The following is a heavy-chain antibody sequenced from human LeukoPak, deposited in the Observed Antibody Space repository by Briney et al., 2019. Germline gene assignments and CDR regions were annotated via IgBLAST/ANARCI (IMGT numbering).Heavy chain of an antibody. D-gene: IGHD3-3*01. J-gene: IGHJ4*02. CDR2: IIPIFGTA. V-gene: IGHV1-69*13. CDR1: GGTFSSYA. Sequence: SVKVSCKASGGTFSSYAISWVRQAPGQGLEWMGGIIPIFGTANYAQKFQGRVTITVDESTSTAYMELSSLRSEDTAVYYCATQGRDYDFWSGYYTFDYWAQGTLVTVSS. CDR3: ATQGRDYDFWSGYYTFDY.